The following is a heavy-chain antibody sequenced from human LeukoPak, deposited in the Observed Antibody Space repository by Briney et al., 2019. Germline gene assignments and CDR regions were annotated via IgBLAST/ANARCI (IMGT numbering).Heavy chain of an antibody. CDR1: GFTFSSYW. CDR3: ARENFWSGYYLNSHFDY. V-gene: IGHV3-7*01. CDR2: IKQDGSEK. Sequence: GSLRLSCAASGFTFSSYWMSWVRQAPGKGLEWVANIKQDGSEKYYVDSVKGRFTISRDNAKNSLYLQMNSLRAEDTAVYYCARENFWSGYYLNSHFDYWGQGTLVTVSS. D-gene: IGHD3-3*01. J-gene: IGHJ4*02.